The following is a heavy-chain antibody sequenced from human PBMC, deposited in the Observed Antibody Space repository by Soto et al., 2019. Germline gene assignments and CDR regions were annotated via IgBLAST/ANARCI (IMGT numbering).Heavy chain of an antibody. CDR1: GLTFDDDA. CDR2: ITRQRGSI. CDR3: AKAYNWNDQIDY. Sequence: GGSLRLFCAASGLTFDDDAMHWVWQAPGMGTEWGSGITRQRGSIGYADCVKSRFTISRDNAKNSLYLKMNSLRAEDTALYYSAKAYNWNDQIDYWGQGTLVTVSS. V-gene: IGHV3-9*01. D-gene: IGHD1-20*01. J-gene: IGHJ4*02.